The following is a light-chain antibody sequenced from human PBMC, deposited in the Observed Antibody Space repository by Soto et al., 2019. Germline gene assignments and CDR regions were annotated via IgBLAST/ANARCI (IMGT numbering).Light chain of an antibody. CDR2: DVS. V-gene: IGLV2-11*01. J-gene: IGLJ3*02. CDR1: SSDVGGYNY. Sequence: QSVLTQPRSVSGSPGQSVTISCTGTSSDVGGYNYVSWYQQHPGKAPKLMIYDVSKRPSGVPDHFSGSKSGNTASLTISGLQAEDEADYYCCSYAGSYIWVFGGGTKLTVL. CDR3: CSYAGSYIWV.